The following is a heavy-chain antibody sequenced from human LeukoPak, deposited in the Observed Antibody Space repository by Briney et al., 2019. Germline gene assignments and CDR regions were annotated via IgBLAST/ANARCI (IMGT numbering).Heavy chain of an antibody. CDR1: GFTFSSYG. D-gene: IGHD6-19*01. V-gene: IGHV3-30*18. CDR3: AKEEQWLGIRTFGY. J-gene: IGHJ4*02. CDR2: ISYDGSNK. Sequence: GGSLRLSCAASGFTFSSYGMSWVRQAPGKGLEWVAVISYDGSNKYYADSVKGRFTISRDNSKNTLYLQMNSLRAEDTAVYYCAKEEQWLGIRTFGYWGQGTLVTVSS.